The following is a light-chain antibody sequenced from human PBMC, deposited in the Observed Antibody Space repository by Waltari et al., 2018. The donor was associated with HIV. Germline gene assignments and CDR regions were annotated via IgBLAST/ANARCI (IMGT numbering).Light chain of an antibody. V-gene: IGLV2-23*02. CDR2: EVS. Sequence: QSALTQPASVSGSPGQSITISCTGTSSNVWSYNLVSWYQQHPGRAPKVMIYEVSKRPSGVSNRFAGSKSGNTASLTISGLQAEDEADYYCCSYTGSNPFLLFGGGTKLTVL. CDR1: SSNVWSYNL. CDR3: CSYTGSNPFLL. J-gene: IGLJ2*01.